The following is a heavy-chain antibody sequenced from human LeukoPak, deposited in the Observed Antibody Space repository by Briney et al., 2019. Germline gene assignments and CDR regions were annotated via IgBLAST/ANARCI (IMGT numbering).Heavy chain of an antibody. Sequence: GGSLRLSCAVSGITVSNYGMSWVRQAPGKGLEWVAGNSGSGGGTNYADSEKGRFTISRDNFKNTLYLQMNSLRGEDTAVYFCAKRGVVIRVILVGFHKEAYYFDSWGQGALVTVSS. V-gene: IGHV3-23*01. J-gene: IGHJ4*02. CDR3: AKRGVVIRVILVGFHKEAYYFDS. D-gene: IGHD3-22*01. CDR1: GITVSNYG. CDR2: NSGSGGGT.